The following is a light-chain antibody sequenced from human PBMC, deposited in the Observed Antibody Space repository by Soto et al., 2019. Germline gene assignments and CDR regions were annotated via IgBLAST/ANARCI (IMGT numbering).Light chain of an antibody. Sequence: EIVLTPSPATLSVSPGERATLSCSASRNVGSKLACYMQKPGQSPRLLISGASTRAADFPAIFSGSWSVTEFIHTISSLQSEDFAFYYCQQYDDWPWTFGQETKV. CDR1: RNVGSK. CDR2: GAS. J-gene: IGKJ1*01. CDR3: QQYDDWPWT. V-gene: IGKV3-15*01.